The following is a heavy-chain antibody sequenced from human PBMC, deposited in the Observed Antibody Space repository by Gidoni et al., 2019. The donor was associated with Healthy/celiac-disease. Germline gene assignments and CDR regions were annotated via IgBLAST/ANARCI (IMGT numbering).Heavy chain of an antibody. J-gene: IGHJ4*02. Sequence: EVQLVESGGGLVMPGGSLRLTCAASGFTFSSYSMNWVRQAPGKGLEWVSSISSSSSYIYYADSVKCRFTISRDNAKNALYLQMNSLRAEDTAVYYCARDRGGLYWGQGTLVTVSS. D-gene: IGHD3-16*01. V-gene: IGHV3-21*01. CDR2: ISSSSSYI. CDR3: ARDRGGLY. CDR1: GFTFSSYS.